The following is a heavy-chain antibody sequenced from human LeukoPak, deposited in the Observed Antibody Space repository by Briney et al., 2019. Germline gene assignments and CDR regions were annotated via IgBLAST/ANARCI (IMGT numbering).Heavy chain of an antibody. V-gene: IGHV3-23*01. CDR2: ISGSGGST. D-gene: IGHD4-17*01. CDR3: AKTRDYGDYPSYYFDY. Sequence: GSLRLSCAASGFTFSSYAMSWVRQAPGKGLEWVSAISGSGGSTYYADSVKGRFTISRDNSKNTLYLQMNSLRAEDTAVYYCAKTRDYGDYPSYYFDYWGQGTLVTVSS. CDR1: GFTFSSYA. J-gene: IGHJ4*02.